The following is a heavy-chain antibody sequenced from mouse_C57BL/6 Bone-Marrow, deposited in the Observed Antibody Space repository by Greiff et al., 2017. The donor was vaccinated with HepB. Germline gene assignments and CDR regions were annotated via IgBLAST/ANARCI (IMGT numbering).Heavy chain of an antibody. CDR3: ARSLITTVVEGY. Sequence: VQLQQSGPELVKPGASVKISCKASGYTFTDYYMNWVKQSHGKSLEWIGDINPNNGGTSYNQKFKGKATLTVDKSSSTAYMELRSLTSEDSAVYYCARSLITTVVEGYWGQGTTLTVSS. V-gene: IGHV1-26*01. CDR2: INPNNGGT. J-gene: IGHJ2*01. CDR1: GYTFTDYY. D-gene: IGHD1-1*01.